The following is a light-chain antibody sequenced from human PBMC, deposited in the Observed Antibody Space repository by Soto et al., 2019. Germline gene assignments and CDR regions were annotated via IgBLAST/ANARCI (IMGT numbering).Light chain of an antibody. V-gene: IGLV1-44*01. J-gene: IGLJ2*01. Sequence: QSVLTQSPSASATPGQRVTMSCSGTRSNVGTYAVNWYQQLPGPAPTLLIFRNHQRPSGAPDRFSGSKSGTSASLAISAPQSEDEADYYCAAWDDSLRAVVFGGGTKVTVL. CDR3: AAWDDSLRAVV. CDR1: RSNVGTYA. CDR2: RNH.